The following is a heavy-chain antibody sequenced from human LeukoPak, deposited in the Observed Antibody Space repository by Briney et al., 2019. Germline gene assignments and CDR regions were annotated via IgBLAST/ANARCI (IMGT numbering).Heavy chain of an antibody. CDR2: INHSGST. D-gene: IGHD3-22*01. J-gene: IGHJ4*02. V-gene: IGHV4-34*01. CDR3: ARGRRSSVGYYDSSGYYRTKPFDY. CDR1: GGSFSGYY. Sequence: SEILSLTCAVYGGSFSGYYWSWIRQPPGKGLEWIGEINHSGSTNYNPSLKSRVTISVDTSKNQFSLKLSSVTAADTAVYYCARGRRSSVGYYDSSGYYRTKPFDYWGQGTLVTVSS.